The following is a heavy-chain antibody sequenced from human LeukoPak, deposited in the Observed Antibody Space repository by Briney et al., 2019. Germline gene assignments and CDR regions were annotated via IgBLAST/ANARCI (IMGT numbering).Heavy chain of an antibody. CDR3: ARLKGQQLAPRI. CDR1: GYSFTSNW. J-gene: IGHJ3*02. Sequence: SGESLKISCKGSGYSFTSNWIAWVRQMPGKGLEWMGIIYPGDSDTRYSPSFQGQVTISADKSISTAYLQWSNLKASDTAMYYCARLKGQQLAPRIWGQGTMVTVSS. V-gene: IGHV5-51*01. CDR2: IYPGDSDT. D-gene: IGHD6-13*01.